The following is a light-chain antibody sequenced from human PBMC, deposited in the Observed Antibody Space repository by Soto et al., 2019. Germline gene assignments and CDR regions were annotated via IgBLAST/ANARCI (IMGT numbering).Light chain of an antibody. Sequence: QSALTQPPSASGSPGQSVTISCTGTSSDVGGYNYVSWYQQYPGRAPKLMISEVTKRPSGVPDRFSGSKSGNTASLTVSGRQAEDEADYYCSSYAASNNFYFVFGGGTKVTVL. V-gene: IGLV2-8*01. CDR1: SSDVGGYNY. J-gene: IGLJ3*02. CDR2: EVT. CDR3: SSYAASNNFYFV.